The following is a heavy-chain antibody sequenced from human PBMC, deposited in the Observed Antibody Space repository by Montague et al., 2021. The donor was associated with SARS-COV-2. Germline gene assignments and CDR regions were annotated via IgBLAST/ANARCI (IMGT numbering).Heavy chain of an antibody. J-gene: IGHJ3*02. CDR2: FYSVGRT. CDR1: GASVGSSD. D-gene: IGHD5-18*01. V-gene: IGHV4-59*02. Sequence: SETLSLTCTVSGASVGSSDWGWIRQSPGKGLELIGYFYSVGRTDYNPSLKTRATISRDTSKNQFSLKVRSVTAADTAVYYCARETMTANAFDIWGQGTMVTVSS. CDR3: ARETMTANAFDI.